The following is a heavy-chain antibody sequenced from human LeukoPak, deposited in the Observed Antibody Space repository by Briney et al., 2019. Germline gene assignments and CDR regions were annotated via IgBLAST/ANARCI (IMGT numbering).Heavy chain of an antibody. CDR1: RYTFTGYY. Sequence: ASVKVSCKASRYTFTGYYMNWVRQAPGQGLEWMGWINPNSGGTNYAQKFQGRVTMTRDTSITTVYMELSRLRSGDTAVYYCARRVFSGWGYYFDYWGQGTLVTVSS. J-gene: IGHJ4*02. V-gene: IGHV1-2*02. D-gene: IGHD6-19*01. CDR2: INPNSGGT. CDR3: ARRVFSGWGYYFDY.